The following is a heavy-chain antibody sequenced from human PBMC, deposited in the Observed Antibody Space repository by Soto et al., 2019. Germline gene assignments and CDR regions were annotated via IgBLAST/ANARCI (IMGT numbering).Heavy chain of an antibody. CDR2: ISGSGGST. Sequence: GGSLRLSCAASGFTFSSYAMSWVRQAPGKGLEWVSAISGSGGSTYYADSVKGRFTISRDNSKNTLYLQMNSLRAGETAVYYCAKDLFGELLPLFDYWGQGTLVTVSS. CDR1: GFTFSSYA. CDR3: AKDLFGELLPLFDY. D-gene: IGHD3-10*02. V-gene: IGHV3-23*01. J-gene: IGHJ4*02.